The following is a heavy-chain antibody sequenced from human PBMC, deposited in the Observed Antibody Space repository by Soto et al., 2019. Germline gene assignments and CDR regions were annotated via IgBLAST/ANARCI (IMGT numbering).Heavy chain of an antibody. V-gene: IGHV3-23*01. D-gene: IGHD6-13*01. Sequence: EVQLLESGGGLVQPGGSLRLSCAASGFIFTNYAMNWVRQAPGKGLEWVSSISGSGGSVYYADSVKGRFTISRDNSENTLYLQMSSLRADDAAVYYGAKDPVVSSTSSWFYFDYWGRGTLVTVSS. CDR3: AKDPVVSSTSSWFYFDY. CDR1: GFIFTNYA. CDR2: ISGSGGSV. J-gene: IGHJ4*02.